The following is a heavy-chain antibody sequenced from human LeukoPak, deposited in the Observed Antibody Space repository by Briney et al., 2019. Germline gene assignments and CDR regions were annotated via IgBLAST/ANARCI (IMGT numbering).Heavy chain of an antibody. CDR2: IKQDGSER. CDR1: GFTVSSNY. CDR3: AKDKVRAAAGPEFDY. D-gene: IGHD6-13*01. V-gene: IGHV3-7*03. J-gene: IGHJ4*02. Sequence: GGSLRLSCAASGFTVSSNYMSWVRQAPGKGLEWVATIKQDGSERYYVDSVKGRFTISRDNAQNSLSLQMNSLRAEDTAVYYCAKDKVRAAAGPEFDYWGQGTLVTVSS.